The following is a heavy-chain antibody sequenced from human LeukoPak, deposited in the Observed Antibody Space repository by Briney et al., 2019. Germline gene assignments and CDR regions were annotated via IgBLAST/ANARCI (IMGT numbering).Heavy chain of an antibody. CDR1: GYTFSSYG. CDR3: ARDLYYYGSGSYYDVFDV. V-gene: IGHV1-18*01. Sequence: ASVKVSCKASGYTFSSYGISWVRQAPGQGLEWLGYISAYNGNTNYAQKVQGRITMTTDTSTSTAYMEMRSLRSDDTAVYYCARDLYYYGSGSYYDVFDVWGQGTMVTVSS. D-gene: IGHD3-10*01. J-gene: IGHJ3*01. CDR2: ISAYNGNT.